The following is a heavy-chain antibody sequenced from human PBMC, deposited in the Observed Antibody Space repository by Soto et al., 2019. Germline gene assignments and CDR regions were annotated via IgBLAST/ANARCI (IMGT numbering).Heavy chain of an antibody. V-gene: IGHV1-69*12. D-gene: IGHD4-17*01. CDR3: AREGGSYGDYVRGWGMDV. CDR2: IIPIFGTA. J-gene: IGHJ6*02. Sequence: QVQLVQSGAEVKKPGSSVKVSCKASGGTFSSYAISWVRQAPGQGLEWMGGIIPIFGTANYAQKFQGRVTITADESTRTAYMELSSLRSEDTAVYYCAREGGSYGDYVRGWGMDVWGQGTTVTVSS. CDR1: GGTFSSYA.